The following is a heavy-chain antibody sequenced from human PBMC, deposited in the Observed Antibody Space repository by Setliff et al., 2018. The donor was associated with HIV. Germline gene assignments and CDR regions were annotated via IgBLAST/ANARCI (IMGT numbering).Heavy chain of an antibody. CDR3: ARDYSGWHDY. J-gene: IGHJ4*02. Sequence: GGSLRLSCAASGFNFSSYGMHWVRQAPGKGLEWVAFIRYDGSNKYYADAVKGRFTISRDNSKNTLYLQMNSLRAEDTAVYYCARDYSGWHDYWGQGTLVTVSS. CDR2: IRYDGSNK. D-gene: IGHD6-19*01. CDR1: GFNFSSYG. V-gene: IGHV3-30*02.